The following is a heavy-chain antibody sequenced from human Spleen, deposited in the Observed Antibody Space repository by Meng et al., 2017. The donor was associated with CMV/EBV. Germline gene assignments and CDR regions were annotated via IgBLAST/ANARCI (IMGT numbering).Heavy chain of an antibody. J-gene: IGHJ6*02. V-gene: IGHV3-48*04. CDR2: ISSASTTI. D-gene: IGHD5-18*01. CDR3: ARGGYSYGQPYYGMDV. CDR1: GFIFSSYS. Sequence: GESLKISCAASGFIFSSYSMNWVRQAPGKGLEWISYISSASTTIYYADSVKGRFTISRDNAKNSLYLQLNSLRAEDTAVYYCARGGYSYGQPYYGMDVWGQGTTVTVSS.